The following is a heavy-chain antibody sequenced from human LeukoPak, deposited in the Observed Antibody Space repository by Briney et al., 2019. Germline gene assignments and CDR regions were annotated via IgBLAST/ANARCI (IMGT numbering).Heavy chain of an antibody. CDR1: GGTFSSYA. J-gene: IGHJ3*02. Sequence: VASVKVSCKASGGTFSSYAISWVRQAPGQGLEWMGGIIPIFGTANYAQKFQGRVTITTDESTSTAYMELSSLRSEDTAVYYCARDRTAARTDAFDIWGQGTMVTVSS. V-gene: IGHV1-69*05. D-gene: IGHD6-13*01. CDR3: ARDRTAARTDAFDI. CDR2: IIPIFGTA.